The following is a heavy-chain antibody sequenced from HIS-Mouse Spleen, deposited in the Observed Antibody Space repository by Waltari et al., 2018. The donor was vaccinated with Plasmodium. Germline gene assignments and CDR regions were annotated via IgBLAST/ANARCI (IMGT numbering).Heavy chain of an antibody. D-gene: IGHD6-13*01. CDR3: ARGNSGYSSSWYLFDY. J-gene: IGHJ4*02. CDR1: GFTVSSNY. Sequence: EVQLVETGGGLIQPGGSLRLSCAASGFTVSSNYMSWVLQAPGKGLECVSVIYSGGSKDYADSGKGRFTISRDNTKNTLYLQMNSLRAEDTAVYYCARGNSGYSSSWYLFDYWGQGTLVTVSS. CDR2: IYSGGSK. V-gene: IGHV3-53*02.